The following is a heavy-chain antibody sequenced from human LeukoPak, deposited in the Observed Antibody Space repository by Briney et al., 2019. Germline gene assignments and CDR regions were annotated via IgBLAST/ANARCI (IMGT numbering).Heavy chain of an antibody. CDR1: GFTVSSIY. D-gene: IGHD3-3*01. CDR3: AREPDFWSGYANFDY. V-gene: IGHV3-53*01. CDR2: IYGGGTT. Sequence: GGSLRLSCAASGFTVSSIYMSWVRQAPGKGLEWVSVIYGGGTTYYADSVKGRFTISRDNSKNSLYLQMNSLRAEDTAVYYCAREPDFWSGYANFDYWGQGTLVTVSS. J-gene: IGHJ4*02.